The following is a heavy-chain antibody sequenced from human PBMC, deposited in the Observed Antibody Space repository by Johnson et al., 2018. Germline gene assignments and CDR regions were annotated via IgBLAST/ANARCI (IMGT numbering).Heavy chain of an antibody. Sequence: VQLVESGGGLVKPGGSLRLSCAASGFTFSNAWMSWVRQAPGKGLEWVGRINSKTDGGTTDYAAPVKGRFTISRYDSKNTLYLQMNSLKTEGADVDYCTAFSLCGSDAFDIWGQGTMVTVSS. D-gene: IGHD2-21*01. CDR3: TAFSLCGSDAFDI. CDR2: INSKTDGGTT. J-gene: IGHJ3*02. CDR1: GFTFSNAW. V-gene: IGHV3-15*01.